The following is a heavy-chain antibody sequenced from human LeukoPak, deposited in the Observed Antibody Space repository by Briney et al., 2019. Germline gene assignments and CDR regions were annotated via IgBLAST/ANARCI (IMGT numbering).Heavy chain of an antibody. Sequence: PGGSLRLSCAASGFTVSSNYMSWVRQAPGKGLEWVSVMYSDGSAYYADSVKGRFTISRDNSKNRLFLQVNSLRAEDTAVYFCARTIAMTGIDYFDQWGQGTLVTVS. V-gene: IGHV3-53*01. CDR2: MYSDGSA. J-gene: IGHJ4*02. CDR3: ARTIAMTGIDYFDQ. CDR1: GFTVSSNY. D-gene: IGHD6-19*01.